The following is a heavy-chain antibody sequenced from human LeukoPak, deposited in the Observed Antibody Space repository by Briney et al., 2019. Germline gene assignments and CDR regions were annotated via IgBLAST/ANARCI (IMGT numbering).Heavy chain of an antibody. CDR3: ARGGYCSGGSCLQKTFDY. D-gene: IGHD2-15*01. CDR2: INAGNGNT. CDR1: GYTFTSYA. J-gene: IGHJ4*02. V-gene: IGHV1-3*01. Sequence: ASVKVSCKASGYTFTSYAMHWVRQAPGQRLEWMGWINAGNGNTKYSQKFQGRVTITRDTSASTAYMELSSLRSEDTAVYYCARGGYCSGGSCLQKTFDYWGQGTLVTVSS.